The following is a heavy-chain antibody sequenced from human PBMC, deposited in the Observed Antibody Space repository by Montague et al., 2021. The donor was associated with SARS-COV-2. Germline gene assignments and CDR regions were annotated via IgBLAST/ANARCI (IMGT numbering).Heavy chain of an antibody. V-gene: IGHV4-59*08. CDR3: ARLGGSGSYLAFDY. CDR1: NGSISGHY. D-gene: IGHD3-10*01. CDR2: IHYRGTT. Sequence: SETLSLTCTVSNGSISGHYWTWIRQSPGRGLEWFAYIHYRGTTDYNPSLKSRLTLSVDTSKNQFSLTLTSLTAADTAIYYCARLGGSGSYLAFDYWGQGTLVTVSS. J-gene: IGHJ4*02.